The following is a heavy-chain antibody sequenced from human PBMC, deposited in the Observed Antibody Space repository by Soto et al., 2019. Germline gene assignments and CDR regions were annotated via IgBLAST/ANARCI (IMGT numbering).Heavy chain of an antibody. CDR2: IYYSGST. J-gene: IGHJ5*02. CDR1: GGSISSYY. Sequence: PSETLSLTCTVSGGSISSYYWSWIRQPPGKGLEWIGYIYYSGSTNYNPSLKSRVTISVDTSKNQFSLKLSSVTAADTAVYYCARGSAHYDILTGYFNNRFAPWGQGTLVPVSS. CDR3: ARGSAHYDILTGYFNNRFAP. V-gene: IGHV4-59*01. D-gene: IGHD3-9*01.